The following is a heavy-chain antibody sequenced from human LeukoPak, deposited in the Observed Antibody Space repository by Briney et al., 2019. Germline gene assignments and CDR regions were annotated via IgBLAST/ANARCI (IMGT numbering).Heavy chain of an antibody. V-gene: IGHV4-39*01. CDR2: MYYDGST. J-gene: IGHJ3*02. Sequence: SETLSLTCTVSGGPIYSTTFYWGWIRQPPGKGLEWIGSMYYDGSTYHNPSLKSRVTISVDTSNNQFSLKLTSVTAADTAVYYCARHVWSYLDAFDIWGQGTMVTVSS. CDR3: ARHVWSYLDAFDI. D-gene: IGHD1-26*01. CDR1: GGPIYSTTFY.